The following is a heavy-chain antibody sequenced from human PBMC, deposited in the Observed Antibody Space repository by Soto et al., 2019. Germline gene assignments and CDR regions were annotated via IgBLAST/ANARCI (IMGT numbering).Heavy chain of an antibody. J-gene: IGHJ5*02. CDR3: ASFAGGSLPQGWFDP. Sequence: QVQLVQSGAEVKKPGSSVKVSCKASGGTFSSYAISWVRQAPGQGLEWMGGIIPIFGTANYAQKFQGRVTITADKSTSTAYMERRSLRFEDTAVYYCASFAGGSLPQGWFDPWGQGTLVTVSS. CDR1: GGTFSSYA. CDR2: IIPIFGTA. V-gene: IGHV1-69*06. D-gene: IGHD2-15*01.